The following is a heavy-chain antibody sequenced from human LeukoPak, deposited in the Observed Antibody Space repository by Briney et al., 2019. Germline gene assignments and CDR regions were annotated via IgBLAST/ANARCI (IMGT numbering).Heavy chain of an antibody. V-gene: IGHV3-74*01. D-gene: IGHD3-22*01. Sequence: GGSLRLSCAASGFTFSGYWMRWVRQAPGKGLVWVSHINSDGSSKNYADSVKGRFTISRDNAKNSLDLQMNSLRGEDMAVYYCASAYSSGYYSIDYWGQGTLVTV. CDR3: ASAYSSGYYSIDY. CDR1: GFTFSGYW. J-gene: IGHJ4*02. CDR2: INSDGSSK.